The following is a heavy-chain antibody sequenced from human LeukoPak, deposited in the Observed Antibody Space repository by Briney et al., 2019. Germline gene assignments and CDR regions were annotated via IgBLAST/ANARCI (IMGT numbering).Heavy chain of an antibody. CDR1: GFTFSNYW. V-gene: IGHV3-7*05. CDR3: AKEQYGGKDY. D-gene: IGHD4-23*01. Sequence: GGSLRLSCAASGFTFSNYWMSWVRQAPGKALEWVANIKEDGSEKYYVDSVKGRFTISRDNAKNSVYLQMNSLRAEDTAVYYCAKEQYGGKDYWGQGNLVTVYS. J-gene: IGHJ4*02. CDR2: IKEDGSEK.